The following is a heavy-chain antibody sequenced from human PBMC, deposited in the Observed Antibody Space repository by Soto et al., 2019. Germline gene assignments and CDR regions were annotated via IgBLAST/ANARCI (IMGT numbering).Heavy chain of an antibody. CDR2: INHSGST. Sequence: QVQLQQWGAGLLKPSETLSLTCAVYGGSFSGYYWSWIRQPPGKGLEWIGEINHSGSTNYNPSLKSRVTISVDTSKNQFSLKLSSVTAADTAVYYCAREYYDFWSGYYFFDSLLFDPWGQGTLVTVSS. D-gene: IGHD3-3*01. V-gene: IGHV4-34*01. CDR1: GGSFSGYY. CDR3: AREYYDFWSGYYFFDSLLFDP. J-gene: IGHJ5*02.